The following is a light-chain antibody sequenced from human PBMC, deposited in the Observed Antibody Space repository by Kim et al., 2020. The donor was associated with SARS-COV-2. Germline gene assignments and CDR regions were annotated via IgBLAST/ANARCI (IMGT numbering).Light chain of an antibody. V-gene: IGKV1-39*01. CDR1: QNIGRF. J-gene: IGKJ2*01. CDR3: QQNYNTPYT. CDR2: SES. Sequence: SASVGDTITITCRASQNIGRFINWYQQKPGKAPGLLIYSESRLHTGVPSRFSGSGSGTDFTLSIRGLQPEDFAAYFCQQNYNTPYTFGQGTKLEI.